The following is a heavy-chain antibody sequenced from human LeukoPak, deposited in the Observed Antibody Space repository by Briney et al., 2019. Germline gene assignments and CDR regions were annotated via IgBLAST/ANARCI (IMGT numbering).Heavy chain of an antibody. CDR2: IIPIFGTA. CDR1: GGTFSSYA. Sequence: SVKVSCKASGGTFSSYAISWVRQAPGQGREWMGGIIPIFGTANYAQEFHGRVTITADKSPSTDYMELSTLRSEDTAVYYCARGPRYIVVVPAAIQDYYYGMDVWGKGTTVTVSS. V-gene: IGHV1-69*06. J-gene: IGHJ6*04. CDR3: ARGPRYIVVVPAAIQDYYYGMDV. D-gene: IGHD2-2*02.